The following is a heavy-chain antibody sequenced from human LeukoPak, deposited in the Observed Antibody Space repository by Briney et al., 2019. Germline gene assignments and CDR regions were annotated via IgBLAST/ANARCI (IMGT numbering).Heavy chain of an antibody. CDR3: ARGRLAARPFYYYYMDV. V-gene: IGHV4-4*02. CDR1: GGSISSSNW. CDR2: IYHSGST. J-gene: IGHJ6*03. Sequence: PSETLPLTCAVSGGSISSSNWWSWVRQPPGKGLEWIGEIYHSGSTNYNPSLKSRVTISVDRSKNQFSLKLSSVTAADTAVYYCARGRLAARPFYYYYMDVWSKGTTVTVSS. D-gene: IGHD6-6*01.